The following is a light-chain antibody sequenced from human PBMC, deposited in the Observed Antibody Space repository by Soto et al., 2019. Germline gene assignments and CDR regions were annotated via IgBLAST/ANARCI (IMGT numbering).Light chain of an antibody. V-gene: IGLV2-14*01. J-gene: IGLJ1*01. CDR2: EVS. CDR1: SSDVGGYNY. CDR3: SSYTSSSAYV. Sequence: QSALTQPASVSGSPGQSITISCTGTSSDVGGYNYVSWYQQHPGKAPKLMIYEVSNRPSGVSNRFSGSKSGNTASLTISGLQAEDEADYYFSSYTSSSAYVFETGTKLTVL.